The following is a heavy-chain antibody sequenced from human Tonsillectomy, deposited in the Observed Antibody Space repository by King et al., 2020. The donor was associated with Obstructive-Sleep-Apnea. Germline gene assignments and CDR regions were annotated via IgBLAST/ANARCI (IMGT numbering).Heavy chain of an antibody. J-gene: IGHJ4*02. Sequence: HVQLQESGPGLVKPSQTLSLTCTVSGVSISSGDFYWNWIRQPPGKGLEWIGHIYYSGSTYYNPSLKSRVTISVDMSKNQFSRKLSSVTAADTAVYYCARDRFEGGSYGNLAMWGYWGQGTLVTVSS. D-gene: IGHD1-26*01. CDR1: GVSISSGDFY. CDR2: IYYSGST. V-gene: IGHV4-30-4*01. CDR3: ARDRFEGGSYGNLAMWGY.